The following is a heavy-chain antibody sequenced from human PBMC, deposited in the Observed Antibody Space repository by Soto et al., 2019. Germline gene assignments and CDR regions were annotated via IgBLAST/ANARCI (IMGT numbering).Heavy chain of an antibody. Sequence: ASVQVSCKVSGYALTELSMHWVRQAPGKGLEWMGSFDPEDGETFYAQNFQGRDTMTEDASTDTVYMELSSLRSEDTAVYYCATDKYYDNSGYSWFDPWGQGTQVTVSS. V-gene: IGHV1-24*01. CDR3: ATDKYYDNSGYSWFDP. CDR1: GYALTELS. D-gene: IGHD3-22*01. CDR2: FDPEDGET. J-gene: IGHJ5*02.